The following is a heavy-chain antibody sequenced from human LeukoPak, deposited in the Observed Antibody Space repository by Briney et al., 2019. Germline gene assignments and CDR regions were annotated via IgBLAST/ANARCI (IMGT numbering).Heavy chain of an antibody. CDR3: ATGPCSGGSCYSVAYFQH. CDR1: GYTLTELS. V-gene: IGHV1-24*01. J-gene: IGHJ1*01. CDR2: FDPEDGET. D-gene: IGHD2-15*01. Sequence: GASVKVSCEVSGYTLTELSMHWVRQAPGKGGEWMGGFDPEDGETIYAQKFQGRVTMTEDTSTDTAYMELSSLRSEDTAVYYCATGPCSGGSCYSVAYFQHWGQGTLVTVSS.